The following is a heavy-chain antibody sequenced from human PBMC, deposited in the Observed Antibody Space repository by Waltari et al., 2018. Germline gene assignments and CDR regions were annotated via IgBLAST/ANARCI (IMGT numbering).Heavy chain of an antibody. D-gene: IGHD3-22*01. CDR2: INPNSGGT. V-gene: IGHV1-2*06. CDR1: GYTFTGYY. Sequence: QVPLVQSGADVEKPGASVKASCKASGYTFTGYYIHWVRQAPGQGLELMGRINPNSGGTNYAQKFQGRVTMTRDTSISTAYMELSRLRSDDTAVYYCARGDSRPIDYWGQGTLVTVSS. J-gene: IGHJ4*02. CDR3: ARGDSRPIDY.